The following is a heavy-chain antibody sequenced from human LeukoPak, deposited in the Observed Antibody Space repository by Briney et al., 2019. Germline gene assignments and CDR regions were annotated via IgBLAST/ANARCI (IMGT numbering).Heavy chain of an antibody. V-gene: IGHV4-34*01. Sequence: PSETLSLTCAVYGGSFSGYYWSWIRQPPGKGLEWIGEINHSGSTNYNPSLKSRVTISVDTSKNQFSLKLSSVTAADTAVYYCARRKAVAGFDAFDIWGQGTMVTVSS. D-gene: IGHD6-19*01. CDR3: ARRKAVAGFDAFDI. CDR1: GGSFSGYY. J-gene: IGHJ3*02. CDR2: INHSGST.